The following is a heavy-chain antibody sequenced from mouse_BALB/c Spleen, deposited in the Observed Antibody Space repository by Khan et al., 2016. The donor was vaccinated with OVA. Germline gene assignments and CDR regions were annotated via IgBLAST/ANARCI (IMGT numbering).Heavy chain of an antibody. V-gene: IGHV1-18*01. D-gene: IGHD1-2*01. Sequence: EVQLQQSGPELVKPGDSMKISCKASGYSFTDYTLNWVKQSHGKTLEWIGLINPYNGVSNYNQKFKDKSTLTVDKSSSTAYMELFSLTSEDSAVYYCARSGYEGFAYWGQGTLLTVST. CDR1: GYSFTDYT. CDR2: INPYNGVS. CDR3: ARSGYEGFAY. J-gene: IGHJ3*01.